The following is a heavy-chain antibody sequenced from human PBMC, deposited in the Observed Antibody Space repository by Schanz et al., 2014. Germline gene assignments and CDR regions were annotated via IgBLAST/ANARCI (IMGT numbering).Heavy chain of an antibody. CDR1: GFTVSDHY. CDR3: FSMHYGNSVY. D-gene: IGHD1-7*01. Sequence: VQLVESGGGVAQPGGSLRLSCAVSGFTVSDHYMDWVRQAPGKGLEWLGRVRNRRNSDIIEYAASVEGRFTISRDESKNSVYLQMNSLQTDDTAVYYCFSMHYGNSVYWGQGTLVTVSS. J-gene: IGHJ4*02. CDR2: VRNRRNSDII. V-gene: IGHV3-72*01.